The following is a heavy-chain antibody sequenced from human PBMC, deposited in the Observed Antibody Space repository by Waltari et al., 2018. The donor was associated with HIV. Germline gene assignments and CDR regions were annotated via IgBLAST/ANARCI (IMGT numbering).Heavy chain of an antibody. D-gene: IGHD6-19*01. CDR2: IKQDGSEK. Sequence: EVQLVESGGGLVQPGGSLRLSCAASGFTFSSYWMSWVRQAPGKGLEWVANIKQDGSEKYYVDSVKGRFTISRDNAKNSLYLQMNSLRAEDTAVYYCARGGYSSGPPARDYWGQGTLVTVSS. V-gene: IGHV3-7*03. CDR1: GFTFSSYW. J-gene: IGHJ4*02. CDR3: ARGGYSSGPPARDY.